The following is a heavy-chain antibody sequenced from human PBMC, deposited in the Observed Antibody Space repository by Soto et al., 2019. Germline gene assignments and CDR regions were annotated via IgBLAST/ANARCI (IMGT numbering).Heavy chain of an antibody. J-gene: IGHJ6*02. CDR2: ISYDGSNK. D-gene: IGHD6-19*01. V-gene: IGHV3-30-3*01. CDR1: GFTFSSYA. Sequence: QVQLVESGGGVVQPGRSLRLSCAASGFTFSSYAMHWVRQAPGKGLEWVAVISYDGSNKYYADSVKGRFTISRDNSKHTLYLQMNSLRAEDTAAYYCARDLDSGWSTHYYYGMDVWGQGTTVTVSS. CDR3: ARDLDSGWSTHYYYGMDV.